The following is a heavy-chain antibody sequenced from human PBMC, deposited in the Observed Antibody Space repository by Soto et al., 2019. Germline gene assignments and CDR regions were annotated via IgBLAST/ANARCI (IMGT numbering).Heavy chain of an antibody. CDR2: INPSGGST. Sequence: ASVKVSCKASGYTFTSYYMHWVRQAPGQGLEWMGIINPSGGSTSYAQKFQGRVTMTRDTSTSTVYMELSSLRSEDTAVYYCARALVRGVEISYYYYYYMDVWGKGTTVTASS. CDR3: ARALVRGVEISYYYYYYMDV. V-gene: IGHV1-46*03. CDR1: GYTFTSYY. D-gene: IGHD3-10*01. J-gene: IGHJ6*03.